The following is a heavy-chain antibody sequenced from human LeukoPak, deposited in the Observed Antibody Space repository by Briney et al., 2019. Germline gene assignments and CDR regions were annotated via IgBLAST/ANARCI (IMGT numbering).Heavy chain of an antibody. CDR1: GLTSSSYS. CDR2: ISSSSSYI. CDR3: ARDPATIFGVVTPSGWFDP. D-gene: IGHD3-3*01. Sequence: GGSLRLSCAASGLTSSSYSMNWVRQAPGKGLEWVSSISSSSSYIYYADSVKGRFTISRDNAKNSLYLQMNSLRAEDTAVYYCARDPATIFGVVTPSGWFDPWGQGTLVTVSS. V-gene: IGHV3-21*01. J-gene: IGHJ5*02.